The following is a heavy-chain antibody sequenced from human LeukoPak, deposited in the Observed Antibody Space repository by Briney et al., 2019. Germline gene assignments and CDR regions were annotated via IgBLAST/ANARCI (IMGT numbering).Heavy chain of an antibody. CDR2: INPNSGGT. Sequence: ASATVSCKASGYTFTGYYMHWVRQAPGQGREWMGWINPNSGGTNYAQKFQGRVTMTRDTSISTAYMELSRLRSDDTAVYYCARVEQLVGFDYWGQGTLVTVSS. CDR1: GYTFTGYY. CDR3: ARVEQLVGFDY. J-gene: IGHJ4*02. V-gene: IGHV1-2*02. D-gene: IGHD6-6*01.